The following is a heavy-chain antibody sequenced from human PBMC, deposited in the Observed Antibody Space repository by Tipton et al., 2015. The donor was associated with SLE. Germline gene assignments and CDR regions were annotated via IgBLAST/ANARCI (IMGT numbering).Heavy chain of an antibody. J-gene: IGHJ4*02. D-gene: IGHD3-9*01. CDR1: GFTVSDDY. Sequence: VQLVQSGGGLVQPGGSLRLSCAASGFTVSDDYMSWVRQAPGKGLAWVSVLYSGGETYDADSVKGRFTISRDNSKNTVYLQMNGLRAEDTAVYYCARGTGYASPWRDDWGRGTLVTVSS. V-gene: IGHV3-66*01. CDR2: LYSGGET. CDR3: ARGTGYASPWRDD.